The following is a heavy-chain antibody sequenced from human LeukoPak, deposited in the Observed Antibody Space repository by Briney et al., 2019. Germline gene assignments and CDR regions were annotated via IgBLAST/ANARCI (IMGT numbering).Heavy chain of an antibody. D-gene: IGHD3-22*01. CDR2: IKSDGST. CDR3: ARAPSEIGGYYPEYFRH. CDR1: GLTFSTYW. J-gene: IGHJ1*01. Sequence: GGSLRLSCAASGLTFSTYWMHWVRQAPGKGRVWVSRIKSDGSTNYADSVKGRFTISRDNAKNTVSLQMNSLRPEDTGVYYCARAPSEIGGYYPEYFRHWGQGTLVTVSS. V-gene: IGHV3-74*01.